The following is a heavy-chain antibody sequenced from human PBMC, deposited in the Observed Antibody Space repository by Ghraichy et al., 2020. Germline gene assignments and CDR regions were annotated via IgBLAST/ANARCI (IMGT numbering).Heavy chain of an antibody. Sequence: GESLNISCAASGFTFSSYWMIWVRQAPGKGLEWVANINQDESEKYYVDSVKGRFTISRDNAKNSLYLQMNSLRAEDTAVYYCAREGAGGDYWGQGTLLTVSS. CDR1: GFTFSSYW. CDR2: INQDESEK. J-gene: IGHJ4*02. V-gene: IGHV3-7*03. CDR3: AREGAGGDY. D-gene: IGHD6-13*01.